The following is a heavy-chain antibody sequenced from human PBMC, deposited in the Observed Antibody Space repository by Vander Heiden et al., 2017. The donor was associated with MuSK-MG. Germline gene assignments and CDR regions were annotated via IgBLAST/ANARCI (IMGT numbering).Heavy chain of an antibody. Sequence: QVQLQQWGAGLFKPSETLSLTCAFYGGSFSSYYWIWIRQPPGKGMEWIGEIKHSGSTNYNPSIKSRVTISVDTSKNQFSLKRSSVTAAETAVYYCARTRAVAGIGWSHAGSFFDYWGQGTMVTVYS. V-gene: IGHV4-34*01. CDR3: ARTRAVAGIGWSHAGSFFDY. CDR1: GGSFSSYY. CDR2: IKHSGST. J-gene: IGHJ4*02. D-gene: IGHD6-19*01.